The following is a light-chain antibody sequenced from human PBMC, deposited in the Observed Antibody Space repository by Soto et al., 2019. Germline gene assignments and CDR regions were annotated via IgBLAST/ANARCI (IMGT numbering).Light chain of an antibody. CDR2: EGG. CDR3: QMWDGSSYQYL. Sequence: SYELTQPPSVSVAPGQTARTSCGGNNVGGKSVHWYQQKPGQAPVLVVYEGGDRPSGIPERFSGSNSGNTATLTIARVEAGDEADYYCQMWDGSSYQYLFGTGTKVTVL. CDR1: NVGGKS. V-gene: IGLV3-21*02. J-gene: IGLJ1*01.